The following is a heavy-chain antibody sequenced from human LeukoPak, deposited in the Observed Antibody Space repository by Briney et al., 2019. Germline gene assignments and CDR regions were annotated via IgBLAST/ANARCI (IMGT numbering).Heavy chain of an antibody. V-gene: IGHV1-8*02. CDR2: MNANSGNT. CDR1: GYTFKNYD. Sequence: GASVKVSCKASGYTFKNYDINWVRQATGQGLEWMGWMNANSGNTGFAQTFQDRVSMTRDTSINTAYMELTSLGSGDTAVYYCARATPGGLHGYSFDYWGQGTVVTVYS. J-gene: IGHJ4*02. CDR3: ARATPGGLHGYSFDY. D-gene: IGHD5-24*01.